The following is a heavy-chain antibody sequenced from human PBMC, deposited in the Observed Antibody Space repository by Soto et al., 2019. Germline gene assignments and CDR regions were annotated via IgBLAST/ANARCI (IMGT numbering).Heavy chain of an antibody. CDR2: VYPRDSDT. J-gene: IGHJ5*02. CDR1: GYIFIDYW. CDR3: ARPPLPGYSIHFNS. D-gene: IGHD2-15*01. Sequence: GESLTIFCKASGYIFIDYWIVWVRQMTGKGVECMGLVYPRDSDTRYSPSFQRQVNIPADRSTVTAFLKERRLKASDTALYFCARPPLPGYSIHFNSWGQGTLVTVSS. V-gene: IGHV5-51*01.